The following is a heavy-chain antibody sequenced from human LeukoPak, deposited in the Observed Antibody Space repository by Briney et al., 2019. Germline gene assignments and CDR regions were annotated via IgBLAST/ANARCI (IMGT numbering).Heavy chain of an antibody. CDR3: AKGTKHSPIVAAFDY. D-gene: IGHD5-12*01. CDR1: GFTFSSYA. Sequence: GGSLRLSCAASGFTFSSYAMSWVRQAPGKGLEWVSAISGSGGSTYYADSVKGRFTISRDNSKNTLYLQVNSLRAEDTAVYYCAKGTKHSPIVAAFDYWGQGTLVTVSS. V-gene: IGHV3-23*01. J-gene: IGHJ4*02. CDR2: ISGSGGST.